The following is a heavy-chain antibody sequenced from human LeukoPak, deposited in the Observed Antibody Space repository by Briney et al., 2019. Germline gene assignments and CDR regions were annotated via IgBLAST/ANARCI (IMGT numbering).Heavy chain of an antibody. J-gene: IGHJ4*02. CDR2: ISAYNGNT. V-gene: IGHV1-18*01. CDR1: GYTFTSYD. D-gene: IGHD1-26*01. Sequence: ASVKVSCKASGYTFTSYDINWVRQATGQGLEWMGWISAYNGNTNYAQKLQGRVTMTTDTSTSTAYMELRSLRSDDTAVYYCARDSGSHSNDYWGQGTLVTVSS. CDR3: ARDSGSHSNDY.